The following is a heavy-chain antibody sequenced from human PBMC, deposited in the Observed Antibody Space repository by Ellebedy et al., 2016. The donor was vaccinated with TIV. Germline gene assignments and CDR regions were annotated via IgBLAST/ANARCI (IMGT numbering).Heavy chain of an antibody. CDR2: IDWDDDK. V-gene: IGHV2-70*12. CDR1: GFSLSTSGMC. Sequence: SGPTLVKPTQTLTLTCTFSGFSLSTSGMCVSWIRQPPGKALEWLARIDWDDDKYYSTSLKTRLTITKDTSKNQVVLTMTNMDPVDTATYYCAHRRVTTVNADAFDIWGQGTMVTVSS. J-gene: IGHJ3*02. CDR3: AHRRVTTVNADAFDI. D-gene: IGHD4-17*01.